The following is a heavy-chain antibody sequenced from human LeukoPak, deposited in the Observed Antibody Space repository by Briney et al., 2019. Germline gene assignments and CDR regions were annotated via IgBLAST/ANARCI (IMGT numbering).Heavy chain of an antibody. Sequence: GESLKISCKGYRYSFTNYWIGWVRQMPGKGLEWMGILHPADSDTRYSPSFQGQVTISADKSISTAYLQWSSLKALDTAMYYCARLFRDCSGGSCYPYYFDYWGQGTLVTVSS. J-gene: IGHJ4*02. CDR2: LHPADSDT. CDR1: RYSFTNYW. CDR3: ARLFRDCSGGSCYPYYFDY. V-gene: IGHV5-51*01. D-gene: IGHD2-15*01.